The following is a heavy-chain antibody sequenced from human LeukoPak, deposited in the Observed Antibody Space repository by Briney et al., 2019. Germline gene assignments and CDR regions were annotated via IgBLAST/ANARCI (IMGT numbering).Heavy chain of an antibody. J-gene: IGHJ5*02. D-gene: IGHD2-15*01. Sequence: SETLSLTCAVYGGSFSGYYWRWIRQPPGKGLEWIGEINHSGSTNYNPSIKSRVTISVDTSKNQFSLKLSSVTAADTAVYYCANSGRGSSWFDPWGQGTLVTVSS. V-gene: IGHV4-34*01. CDR1: GGSFSGYY. CDR2: INHSGST. CDR3: ANSGRGSSWFDP.